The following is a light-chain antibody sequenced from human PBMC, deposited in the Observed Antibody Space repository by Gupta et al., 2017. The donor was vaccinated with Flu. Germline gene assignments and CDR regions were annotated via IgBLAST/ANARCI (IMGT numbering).Light chain of an antibody. CDR3: QVSDTRTDQTV. V-gene: IGLV3-21*02. J-gene: IGLJ2*01. CDR1: NIGAFS. CDR2: DDF. Sequence: SYVLTQPPSVSPAPGQTASLPCRGDNIGAFSVHWYQQRPGQAPVVVVYDDFKRPSGIPERFSGSSSGNTATLTISRVEAGDEADYDGQVSDTRTDQTVFGGGTKLTVL.